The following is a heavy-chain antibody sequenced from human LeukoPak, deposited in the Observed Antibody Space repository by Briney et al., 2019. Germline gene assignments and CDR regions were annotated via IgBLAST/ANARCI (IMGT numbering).Heavy chain of an antibody. CDR1: GYTFTSYG. J-gene: IGHJ5*02. D-gene: IGHD5-12*01. CDR2: ISAYNGST. Sequence: GASVKVSCKASGYTFTSYGISWVRQAPGQGLEWMGWISAYNGSTNYAQKLQGRVTMTTDTSTSTAYMELRSLRSDDTAVYYCAREGYSGYDSNWFDPWGQGTLVTVSS. CDR3: AREGYSGYDSNWFDP. V-gene: IGHV1-18*01.